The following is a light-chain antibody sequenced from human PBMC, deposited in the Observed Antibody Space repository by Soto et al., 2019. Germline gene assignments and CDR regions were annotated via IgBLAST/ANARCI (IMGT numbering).Light chain of an antibody. J-gene: IGLJ1*01. V-gene: IGLV2-8*01. CDR2: EVS. CDR1: SSDVGGYNY. CDR3: SSYAGSILYV. Sequence: QSVLTQPPSASGSPGQSVAISCTGTSSDVGGYNYVSWYQQHPGKAPKLMIYEVSKRPSGVPDRFSGSKSGNTASLTVSWLQAEDEADYYCSSYAGSILYVFGTGTKGTVL.